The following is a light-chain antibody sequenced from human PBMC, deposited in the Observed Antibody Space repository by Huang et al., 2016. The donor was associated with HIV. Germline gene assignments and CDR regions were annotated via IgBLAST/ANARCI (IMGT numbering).Light chain of an antibody. CDR2: WAS. J-gene: IGKJ4*01. CDR1: PSLLYSSNNNNY. CDR3: QPYFSTPLT. Sequence: IVVTQSPDSLAVSLGERAAINCQSSPSLLYSSNNNNYLAWYQQKPGQSPALLIYWASTPAPGVPYRFNGSGSGTDFTLTINSLQTEDVALYYCQPYFSTPLTFGGGTKVDIK. V-gene: IGKV4-1*01.